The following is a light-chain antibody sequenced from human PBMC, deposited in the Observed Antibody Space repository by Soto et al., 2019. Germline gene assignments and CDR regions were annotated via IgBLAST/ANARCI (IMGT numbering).Light chain of an antibody. Sequence: QFVLTHPASVFGSPGKSITISCTGTSIDVGGYNYVSWYQQHPGKAPKLMIYDVSNRPSGVSNRFSGSKSGNTASLTISGLQAEDEADYYCSSYTSSSTLFGTGTKVTVL. CDR3: SSYTSSSTL. J-gene: IGLJ1*01. CDR1: SIDVGGYNY. CDR2: DVS. V-gene: IGLV2-14*01.